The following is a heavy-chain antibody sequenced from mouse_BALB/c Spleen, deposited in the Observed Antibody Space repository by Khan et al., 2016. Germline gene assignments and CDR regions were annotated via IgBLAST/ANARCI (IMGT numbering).Heavy chain of an antibody. CDR1: GYSITSDYA. D-gene: IGHD2-2*01. CDR3: ASEPNGYDVAWFAY. J-gene: IGHJ3*01. Sequence: VQLKEPGPGLVKPSQSLSLTCTVTGYSITSDYAWNWIRQFPGNKLEWMGYISYRGCTNHNPSLKSRISITRDTSKNQFFLQLNSVTTEDTATYFCASEPNGYDVAWFAYWGQGTLVSVSA. V-gene: IGHV3-2*02. CDR2: ISYRGCT.